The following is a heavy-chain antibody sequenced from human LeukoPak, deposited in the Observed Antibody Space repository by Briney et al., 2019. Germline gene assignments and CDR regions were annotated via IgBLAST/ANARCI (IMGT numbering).Heavy chain of an antibody. CDR3: ARSYSSSSNFDY. CDR1: GYPFTSYG. J-gene: IGHJ4*02. CDR2: ISAYTGNT. D-gene: IGHD6-6*01. V-gene: IGHV1-18*01. Sequence: GASVKVSCKASGYPFTSYGITWVRQAPGQGPEWMGWISAYTGNTNYAQKFQGRVSMTTGTSTTTAYMELRSLRSDDTAAYYCARSYSSSSNFDYWGQGTLVTVSS.